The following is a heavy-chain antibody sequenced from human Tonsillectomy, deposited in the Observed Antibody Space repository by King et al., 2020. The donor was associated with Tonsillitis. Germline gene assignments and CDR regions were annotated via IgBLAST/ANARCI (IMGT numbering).Heavy chain of an antibody. Sequence: VQLVQSGAEVKKPGESLRISCKGSGYSFTSYWISWVRQMPGKGLEWMGMIDPTDSYSNYSPSFQGHVTISADKSISTAYLQWSSLKASDTAIYYCAAQGDSSDYWGQGTLVTVSS. V-gene: IGHV5-10-1*03. J-gene: IGHJ4*02. D-gene: IGHD6-6*01. CDR3: AAQGDSSDY. CDR1: GYSFTSYW. CDR2: IDPTDSYS.